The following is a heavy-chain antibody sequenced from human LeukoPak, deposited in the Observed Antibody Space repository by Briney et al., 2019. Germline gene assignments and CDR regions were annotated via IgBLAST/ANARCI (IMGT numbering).Heavy chain of an antibody. CDR1: GGSISSYY. CDR3: ARGGPDSSGYYYWFDP. J-gene: IGHJ5*02. V-gene: IGHV4-59*01. Sequence: SETLSLTCTVSGGSISSYYWSWIRQPPGKGLEWIGYIYYSGSTNYNPSLKSRVTISVDTSKNQFSLKLSSVTAADTAVYYCARGGPDSSGYYYWFDPWGQGTLVTVS. CDR2: IYYSGST. D-gene: IGHD3-22*01.